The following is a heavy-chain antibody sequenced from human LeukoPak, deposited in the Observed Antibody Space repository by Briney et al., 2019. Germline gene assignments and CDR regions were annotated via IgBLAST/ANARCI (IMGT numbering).Heavy chain of an antibody. J-gene: IGHJ4*02. V-gene: IGHV3-21*01. CDR2: ISGSSIYK. CDR1: GFTFDDYA. CDR3: ARDFYDSSGYYYDY. Sequence: PGRSLSLSCAASGFTFDDYAMHWVRQAPGKGLEWVSSISGSSIYKYYADSVKGRFTISRDNAKNSLYLQMNSLRAEDTAVYYCARDFYDSSGYYYDYWGQGTLVTVSS. D-gene: IGHD3-22*01.